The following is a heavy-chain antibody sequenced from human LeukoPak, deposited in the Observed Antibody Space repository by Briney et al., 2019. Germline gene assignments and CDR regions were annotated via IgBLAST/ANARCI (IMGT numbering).Heavy chain of an antibody. D-gene: IGHD2-2*01. J-gene: IGHJ6*02. CDR3: ARLGSKGVVPATTPPWYDGMDV. CDR2: IHYSGST. Sequence: SETLSPTCTVSGGSISSCYWSWIRQPPGKELEGIGYIHYSGSTNYNPSLKSRVTISVDTSKNQFSLKLSSVTAADTAVYYCARLGSKGVVPATTPPWYDGMDVWGQGTTVTVSS. V-gene: IGHV4-59*08. CDR1: GGSISSCY.